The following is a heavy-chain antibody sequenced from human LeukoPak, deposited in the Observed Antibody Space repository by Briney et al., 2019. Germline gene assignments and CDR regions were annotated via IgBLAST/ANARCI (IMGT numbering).Heavy chain of an antibody. D-gene: IGHD1-26*01. Sequence: SETLSLTCTVSGGSISSSSYYWSWIRQPPRKGLEWIGYIHYTGSTNYNPSLKSRVTISVDTSKNQFSLKLSSVTAADTAVYYCAREADQYSGSYADWFDPWGQGTLVTVSS. CDR3: AREADQYSGSYADWFDP. CDR1: GGSISSSSYY. V-gene: IGHV4-61*01. J-gene: IGHJ5*02. CDR2: IHYTGST.